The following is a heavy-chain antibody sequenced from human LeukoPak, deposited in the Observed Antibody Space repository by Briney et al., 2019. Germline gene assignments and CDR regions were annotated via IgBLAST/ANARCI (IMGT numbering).Heavy chain of an antibody. CDR2: IRYDGSDE. CDR1: GFTFWSHA. D-gene: IGHD3-3*02. V-gene: IGHV3-30*02. CDR3: ANGYLISHFDY. Sequence: GGSLRLSCVASGFTFWSHAMHWVRQAPGKGLEWVAFIRYDGSDEQYADSVKGRFTISRDNSKSKNTLYLQMNSLRAEDTAVYYCANGYLISHFDYWGQGTLVTVSS. J-gene: IGHJ4*02.